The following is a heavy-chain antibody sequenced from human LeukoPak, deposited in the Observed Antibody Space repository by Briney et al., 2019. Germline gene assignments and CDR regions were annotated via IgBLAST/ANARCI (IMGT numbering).Heavy chain of an antibody. Sequence: PGGSLRLSCAASGFTFDDYGMSWARQAPGKGLEWVSGINWNGGSTGYADSVKGRFTVSRDNAKNSLYLQMNSLRAEDTALYYCARSGFYYMDVWGKGTTVTVSS. D-gene: IGHD6-25*01. CDR3: ARSGFYYMDV. V-gene: IGHV3-20*04. J-gene: IGHJ6*03. CDR2: INWNGGST. CDR1: GFTFDDYG.